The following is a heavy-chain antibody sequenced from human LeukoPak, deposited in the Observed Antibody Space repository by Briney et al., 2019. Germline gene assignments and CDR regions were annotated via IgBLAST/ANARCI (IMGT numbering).Heavy chain of an antibody. J-gene: IGHJ4*02. D-gene: IGHD3-10*01. Sequence: SSETLSLTCTVSGGSISSGIYYWSWIRQPAGKGLEWIGRIYTNGNTNYNPSLKSRVTISVDTSKNQFSLNLTSVTAADTAVYYCTCSHSYYYGSGSRDYWGQGTLVTVSS. V-gene: IGHV4-61*02. CDR1: GGSISSGIYY. CDR3: TCSHSYYYGSGSRDY. CDR2: IYTNGNT.